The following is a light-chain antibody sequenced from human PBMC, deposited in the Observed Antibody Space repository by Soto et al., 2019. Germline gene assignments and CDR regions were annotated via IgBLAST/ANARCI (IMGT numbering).Light chain of an antibody. Sequence: QSALTQPRSVSGSPGQSVTISCTGGSGDVGDYDYVSWFQQHPGKAPKLLLFYVTKRPSGVPDRFSGSKSGNTASLTISGLQAEDEADYYCSSYAGSYTWVFGGGTKLTVL. J-gene: IGLJ2*01. CDR1: SGDVGDYDY. V-gene: IGLV2-11*01. CDR2: YVT. CDR3: SSYAGSYTWV.